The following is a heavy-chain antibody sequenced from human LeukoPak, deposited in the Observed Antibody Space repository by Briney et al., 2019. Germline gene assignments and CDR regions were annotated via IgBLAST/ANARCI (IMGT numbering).Heavy chain of an antibody. V-gene: IGHV3-64*01. CDR1: GFTFSSYA. CDR3: ARAHDGDYADAFDV. D-gene: IGHD4-17*01. J-gene: IGHJ3*01. CDR2: ISSNGGST. Sequence: GSLRLSCAASGFTFSSYAMHLVRQAPGKGLEYVSAISSNGGSTYYANSVKGRFTISRDNSKNTLYLRMGSLRAEDMAVYYCARAHDGDYADAFDVWGQGTMVTAS.